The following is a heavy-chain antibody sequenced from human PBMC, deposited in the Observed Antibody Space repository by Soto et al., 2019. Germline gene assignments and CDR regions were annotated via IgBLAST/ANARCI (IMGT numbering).Heavy chain of an antibody. CDR3: ARVVVVVAAVRYYYYYMDV. J-gene: IGHJ6*03. D-gene: IGHD2-15*01. CDR1: GGSFSGYY. CDR2: INHSGST. Sequence: SETLSLTCAVYGGSFSGYYRSWIRQPPGKGLEWIGEINHSGSTNYNPSLKSRVTISVDTSKNQFSLKLSSVTAADTAVYYCARVVVVVAAVRYYYYYMDVWGKGTTVTVSS. V-gene: IGHV4-34*01.